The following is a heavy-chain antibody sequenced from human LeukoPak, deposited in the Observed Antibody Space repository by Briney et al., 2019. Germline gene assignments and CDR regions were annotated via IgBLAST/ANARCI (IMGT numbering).Heavy chain of an antibody. D-gene: IGHD1-7*01. J-gene: IGHJ5*02. CDR2: MNPNDGDT. CDR1: GYTFTSYY. Sequence: ASVKVSCKASGYTFTSYYMHWVRQALGQGLEWMGWMNPNDGDTDYAPKFRGRVTMTRNASISTAYMELSSLRSEDTAVYYCVRGYNRRLFTNYFDPWGQGSLVTVSS. V-gene: IGHV1-8*02. CDR3: VRGYNRRLFTNYFDP.